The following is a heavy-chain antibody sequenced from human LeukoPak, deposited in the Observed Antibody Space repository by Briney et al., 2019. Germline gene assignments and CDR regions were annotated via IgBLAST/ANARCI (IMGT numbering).Heavy chain of an antibody. D-gene: IGHD3-22*01. CDR1: GGSISSYY. V-gene: IGHV4-59*01. CDR3: ARVGYDSSGRTSPNTFDY. CDR2: IYYSGST. Sequence: SETLSLTCTVSGGSISSYYWSWIRQPPGKGLEWIGYIYYSGSTNYNPSLKSRVTISVDTSKNQFSLKLSFVTAADTAVYYCARVGYDSSGRTSPNTFDYWGQGTLVTVSS. J-gene: IGHJ4*02.